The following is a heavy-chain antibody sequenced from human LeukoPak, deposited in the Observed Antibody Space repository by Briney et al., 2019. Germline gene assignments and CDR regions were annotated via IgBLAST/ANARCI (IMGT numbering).Heavy chain of an antibody. CDR2: IIPILGIA. CDR3: ARDPVPGVLPRAGEGGLGNDDY. V-gene: IGHV1-69*04. CDR1: GYTFTSYG. D-gene: IGHD3-16*01. J-gene: IGHJ4*02. Sequence: GASVKVSCKASGYTFTSYGISWVRQAPGQGLEWMGRIIPILGIANYAQKFQGRVTITADKSTSTAYMELSSLRSEDTAVYYCARDPVPGVLPRAGEGGLGNDDYWGQGTLVTVSS.